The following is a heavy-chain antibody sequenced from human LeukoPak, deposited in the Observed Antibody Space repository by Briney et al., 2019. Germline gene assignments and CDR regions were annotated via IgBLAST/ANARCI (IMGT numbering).Heavy chain of an antibody. CDR2: ISYDGSNK. V-gene: IGHV3-30-3*01. Sequence: PGGSLRLSCAASGFTFSSYAMHWVRQAPGKGLEWVAVISYDGSNKYYADSVKGRFTISRDNAKNSLYLQMNSLRAEDTALYYCAKDMSALGSSADYWGQGTLVTVSS. CDR3: AKDMSALGSSADY. D-gene: IGHD6-13*01. CDR1: GFTFSSYA. J-gene: IGHJ4*02.